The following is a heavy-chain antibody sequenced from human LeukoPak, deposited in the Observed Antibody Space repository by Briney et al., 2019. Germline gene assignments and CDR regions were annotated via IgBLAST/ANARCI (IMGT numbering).Heavy chain of an antibody. J-gene: IGHJ4*02. Sequence: GGSLRLSCAASGFTFSSYWMNWVRQAPGKGLEWVSAISGSGGSTYYADSVKGRFTISRDNSKNTLYLQMNSLRAEDTAVYYCAKWYGSYYFDYWGQGTLVTVSS. D-gene: IGHD6-13*01. V-gene: IGHV3-23*01. CDR3: AKWYGSYYFDY. CDR2: ISGSGGST. CDR1: GFTFSSYW.